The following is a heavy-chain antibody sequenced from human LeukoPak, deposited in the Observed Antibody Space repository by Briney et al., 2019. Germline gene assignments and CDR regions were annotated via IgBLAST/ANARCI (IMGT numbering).Heavy chain of an antibody. D-gene: IGHD3-10*01. CDR2: ISGSGGST. CDR1: GFTFSSYS. CDR3: AKVRPITMVRGVADFDY. V-gene: IGHV3-23*01. Sequence: GGSLRLSCAASGFTFSSYSMSWVRQAPGKGLEWVSAISGSGGSTYYADSVKGRFTISRDNSKNTLYLQMNSLRAEDTAVYYCAKVRPITMVRGVADFDYWGQGTLVTVSS. J-gene: IGHJ4*02.